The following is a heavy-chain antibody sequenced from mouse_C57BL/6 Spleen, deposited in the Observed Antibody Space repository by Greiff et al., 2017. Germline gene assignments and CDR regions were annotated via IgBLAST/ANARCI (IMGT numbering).Heavy chain of an antibody. Sequence: QVQLQQSGAELVRPGASVKLSCKASGYTFTDYYINWVKQRPGQGLEWIARIYPGSGNTYYNEKFKGKATLTAEKSSSTAYMQLSSLTSEDSAVYFCARNYSNYENAMDNWGQGTSVTVSS. CDR2: IYPGSGNT. CDR3: ARNYSNYENAMDN. J-gene: IGHJ4*01. D-gene: IGHD2-5*01. CDR1: GYTFTDYY. V-gene: IGHV1-76*01.